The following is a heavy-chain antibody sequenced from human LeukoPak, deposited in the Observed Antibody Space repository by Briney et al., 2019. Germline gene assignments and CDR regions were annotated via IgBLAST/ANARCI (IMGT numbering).Heavy chain of an antibody. J-gene: IGHJ3*02. V-gene: IGHV1-8*01. CDR3: ARGYFDWLYGDAFDI. Sequence: ASVKVSCKASGYTFSSYDINWVRQATGQGLEWMGWMNPHSGNTGYAQKFQGRVTMTRNTSIRTAYMELSSLRSDDTAVYYCARGYFDWLYGDAFDIWGQGTMVTVSS. CDR2: MNPHSGNT. CDR1: GYTFSSYD. D-gene: IGHD3-9*01.